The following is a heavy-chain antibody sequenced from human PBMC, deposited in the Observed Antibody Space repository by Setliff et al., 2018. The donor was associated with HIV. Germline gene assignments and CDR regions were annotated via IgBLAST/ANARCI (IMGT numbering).Heavy chain of an antibody. D-gene: IGHD2-2*01. Sequence: GASVKVSCKASGYTFSNYGISWVRQAPGQGLEWMGWISPYNGNTNYVQKLQGRVTITTDTSTSTAYMGLSNLKSEDTALYYCAAGGASSTDHLSSFSERGLYILDSWGQGTLVTVSS. CDR3: AAGGASSTDHLSSFSERGLYILDS. CDR1: GYTFSNYG. CDR2: ISPYNGNT. J-gene: IGHJ4*02. V-gene: IGHV1-18*01.